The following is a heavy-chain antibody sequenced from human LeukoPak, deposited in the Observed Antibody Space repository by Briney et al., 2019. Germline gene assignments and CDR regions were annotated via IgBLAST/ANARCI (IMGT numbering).Heavy chain of an antibody. D-gene: IGHD4-17*01. CDR2: INHSGST. CDR1: GGSFSGYY. V-gene: IGHV4-34*01. Sequence: SETLSLTCAVYGGSFSGYYWSWIRQPPGKGLEWIGEINHSGSTNYNPSLKSRVTISVDTSKNQFSLKLSSVTAADPAVYYCARLVDYGDYGRGSFDYWGQGTLVTVSS. CDR3: ARLVDYGDYGRGSFDY. J-gene: IGHJ4*02.